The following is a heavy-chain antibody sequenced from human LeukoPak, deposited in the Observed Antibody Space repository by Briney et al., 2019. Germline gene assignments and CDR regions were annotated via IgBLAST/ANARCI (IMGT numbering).Heavy chain of an antibody. D-gene: IGHD2-15*01. CDR3: ARGDGYCSGGSCYLGNYYYGMDV. J-gene: IGHJ6*02. V-gene: IGHV3-11*01. Sequence: PGGSLRLSCAASGFTFSDYYMSWIRQAPGKGLEWVSYISSSGSTIYYADSVKGRFTISRDNAKNSLYLQMNSLRAEDTAVYYCARGDGYCSGGSCYLGNYYYGMDVWGQGTTVTVSS. CDR2: ISSSGSTI. CDR1: GFTFSDYY.